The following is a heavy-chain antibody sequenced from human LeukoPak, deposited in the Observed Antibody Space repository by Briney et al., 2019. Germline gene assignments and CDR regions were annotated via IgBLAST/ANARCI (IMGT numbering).Heavy chain of an antibody. CDR3: ARSSNIAARTYYYYMDV. CDR1: VGTFSSYA. Sequence: SVRVSCKVSVGTFSSYAMSWVRQAPGQGLEWMGGIIPIFGTAKYAQKFQGRVTITADESTSTAYMELSSLRSEDTAVYYCARSSNIAARTYYYYMDVWGKGTTVTVSS. D-gene: IGHD6-6*01. CDR2: IIPIFGTA. V-gene: IGHV1-69*01. J-gene: IGHJ6*03.